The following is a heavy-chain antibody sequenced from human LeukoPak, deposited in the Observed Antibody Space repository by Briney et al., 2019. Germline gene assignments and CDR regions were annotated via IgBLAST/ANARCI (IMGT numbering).Heavy chain of an antibody. CDR1: GGSISSSSYY. CDR3: ARLPHSSGHNY. CDR2: IYYSGST. Sequence: PSETLSLTCTVSGGSISSSSYYWGWIRQPPGKGLEWIGSIYYSGSTYYNPSLKSRVTISVDTSKNQFSLKLSSVTAADTAVYYCARLPHSSGHNYWGQGTLVTVSS. J-gene: IGHJ4*02. D-gene: IGHD6-19*01. V-gene: IGHV4-39*07.